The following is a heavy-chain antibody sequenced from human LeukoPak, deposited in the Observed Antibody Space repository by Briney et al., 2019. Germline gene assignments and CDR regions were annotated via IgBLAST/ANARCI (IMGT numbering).Heavy chain of an antibody. CDR3: ARMAYCGGDCYSSVDAFDI. CDR2: INPNSGGT. CDR1: GYTFTGYY. V-gene: IGHV1-2*02. D-gene: IGHD2-21*02. Sequence: SVKVSCKASGYTFTGYYMHWVRQAPGQGLEWMGWINPNSGGTNYAQKFQGRVTMTRDTSISTAYMELSRLRSDDTAVYYCARMAYCGGDCYSSVDAFDIWGQGTMVTVSS. J-gene: IGHJ3*02.